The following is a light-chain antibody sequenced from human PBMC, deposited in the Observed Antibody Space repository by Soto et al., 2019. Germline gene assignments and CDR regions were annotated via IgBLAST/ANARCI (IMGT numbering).Light chain of an antibody. CDR1: GSAVGAYNL. J-gene: IGLJ1*01. CDR3: CSYAATVAYV. Sequence: QSALAQPASVSGSPGQSITISCAGTGSAVGAYNLVSCYQQHPGNAPKLIICEVNTLPSGISNPFSGSKSGDTASLTISGLQAEDEADYFCCSYAATVAYVFGTVTKVTV. CDR2: EVN. V-gene: IGLV2-23*02.